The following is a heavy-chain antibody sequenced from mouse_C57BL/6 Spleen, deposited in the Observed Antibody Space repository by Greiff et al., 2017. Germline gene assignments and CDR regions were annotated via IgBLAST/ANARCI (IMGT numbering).Heavy chain of an antibody. Sequence: EVQLQESGGGLVKPGGSLKLSCAASGFTFSSYAMSWVRQTPEKRLEWVATISDGGSYTYYPDNVKGRFTIARDNAKNNLYLQMSHLKSEDTAMYYCARDIPMGAVTEGFDYWGQGTTLTVSS. V-gene: IGHV5-4*01. D-gene: IGHD1-1*02. CDR2: ISDGGSYT. CDR1: GFTFSSYA. CDR3: ARDIPMGAVTEGFDY. J-gene: IGHJ2*01.